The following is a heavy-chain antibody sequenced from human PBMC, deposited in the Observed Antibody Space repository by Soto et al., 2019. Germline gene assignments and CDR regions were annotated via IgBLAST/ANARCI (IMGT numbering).Heavy chain of an antibody. D-gene: IGHD2-15*01. CDR1: GGTFSSYA. Sequence: QVQLVQYGAEVKKPGSSVKVSCKASGGTFSSYAISWVRQAPGQGLEWMGGIIPIFGTANYAQKFQARVTITAVESTRTAYRELSSLRSEDTAVYYCAREGIRGIVVLVDATLGGIDVGGQGTTVTVSS. V-gene: IGHV1-69*12. J-gene: IGHJ6*02. CDR2: IIPIFGTA. CDR3: AREGIRGIVVLVDATLGGIDV.